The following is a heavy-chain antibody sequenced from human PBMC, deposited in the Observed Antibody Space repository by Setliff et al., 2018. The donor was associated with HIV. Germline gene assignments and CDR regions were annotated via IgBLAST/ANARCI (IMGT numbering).Heavy chain of an antibody. J-gene: IGHJ4*02. D-gene: IGHD3-9*01. CDR2: IYTSGST. Sequence: PSETLSLTCTVSGDSVNDRSYFWGWIRQPPGKGLEWIGHIYTSGSTNYNPSLKSRVTISVDTSKNQFSLKVSSVTAADTAVYYCARGRYFDWLAKPFPFDYWGQGTLVTVSS. V-gene: IGHV4-61*05. CDR1: GDSVNDRSYF. CDR3: ARGRYFDWLAKPFPFDY.